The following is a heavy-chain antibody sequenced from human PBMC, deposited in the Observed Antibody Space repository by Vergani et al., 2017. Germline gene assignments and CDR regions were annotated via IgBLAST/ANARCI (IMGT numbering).Heavy chain of an antibody. CDR1: GGSISSYY. CDR2: IYYSGST. J-gene: IGHJ4*02. D-gene: IGHD6-19*01. V-gene: IGHV4-59*01. CDR3: ARGEWLVPDY. Sequence: QVQLQESRPGLVKPSETLSLTCTVSGGSISSYYWSWIRQPPGKGLEWIGYIYYSGSTNYNPSLKSRVTISVDTSKNQFSLKLSSVTAADTAVYYCARGEWLVPDYWGQGTLVTVSS.